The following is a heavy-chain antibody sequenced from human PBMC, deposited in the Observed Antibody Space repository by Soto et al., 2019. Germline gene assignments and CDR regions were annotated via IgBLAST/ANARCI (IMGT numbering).Heavy chain of an antibody. D-gene: IGHD3-22*01. CDR1: GYIFTNYY. V-gene: IGHV1-46*03. Sequence: QVQLVQSGAEVKKPGASVKVACKASGYIFTNYYIHWVRQAPGQGLEWMGIINLSADRTSYAQKFQGRSTVTMDTSTSTVYMELGSLRSEDTAVYYCVRDPSSGYRSFDYWGQGTLVTVSS. J-gene: IGHJ4*02. CDR2: INLSADRT. CDR3: VRDPSSGYRSFDY.